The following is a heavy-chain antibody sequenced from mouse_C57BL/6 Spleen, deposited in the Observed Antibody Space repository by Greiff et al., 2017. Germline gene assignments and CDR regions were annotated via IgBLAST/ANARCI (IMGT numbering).Heavy chain of an antibody. CDR2: IDPSDSYT. CDR1: GYTFTSYW. V-gene: IGHV1-50*01. J-gene: IGHJ2*01. CDR3: ARTPTGTGFDY. D-gene: IGHD4-1*02. Sequence: QVQLQQPGAELVKPGASVKLSCKASGYTFTSYWMQWVKQRPGQGLEWIGEIDPSDSYTNYNQKFKGKATLTVDTSSSTAYMQLSSLTSEDSAVYYCARTPTGTGFDYWGQGTTLTVSS.